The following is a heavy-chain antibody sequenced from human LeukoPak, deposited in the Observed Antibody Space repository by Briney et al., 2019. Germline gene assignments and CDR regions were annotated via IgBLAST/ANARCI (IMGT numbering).Heavy chain of an antibody. J-gene: IGHJ5*02. V-gene: IGHV4-4*07. Sequence: SETLSLTCTVSGGSVSNYYWSWIRQPAGKGLEWIGRIYTSGSTNYNPSLKSRVTMSVDTSKNQFSLKLSSVTAADTAVYYCAREGIAAAGYWFDPWGQGTLVTVSS. CDR2: IYTSGST. D-gene: IGHD6-13*01. CDR3: AREGIAAAGYWFDP. CDR1: GGSVSNYY.